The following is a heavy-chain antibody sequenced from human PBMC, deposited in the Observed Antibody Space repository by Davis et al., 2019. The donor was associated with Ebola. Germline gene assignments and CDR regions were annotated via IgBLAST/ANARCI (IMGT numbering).Heavy chain of an antibody. V-gene: IGHV3-21*01. J-gene: IGHJ4*02. CDR3: ARDPYYGGN. Sequence: GESLKISCAASGFTFSSYSMNWLRQAPGKGLEWVSSISSSSSYIYYADSVKGRFTISRDNAKNALYLQMNSLCAEDTAVYYCARDPYYGGNWGQGTQVTVSS. CDR1: GFTFSSYS. D-gene: IGHD3-10*01. CDR2: ISSSSSYI.